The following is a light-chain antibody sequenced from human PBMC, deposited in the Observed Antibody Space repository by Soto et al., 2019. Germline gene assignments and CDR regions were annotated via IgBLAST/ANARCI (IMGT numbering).Light chain of an antibody. Sequence: IALPQSPGTLSLSPGERATLSCRASQSVTSNYLAWYQQKPGQAPRLLLFGASIRDTGIPVRFSGSGSGTDFTLTITRLEPEDFAVYYCHQYGSSPGTFGQGTKVDIK. V-gene: IGKV3-20*01. CDR2: GAS. CDR3: HQYGSSPGT. CDR1: QSVTSNY. J-gene: IGKJ1*01.